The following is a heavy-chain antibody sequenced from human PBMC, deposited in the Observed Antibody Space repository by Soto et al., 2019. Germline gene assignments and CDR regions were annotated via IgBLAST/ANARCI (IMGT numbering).Heavy chain of an antibody. Sequence: EVQLVESGGGLVQPGGSLRLSCAASGFTFSRYWMSWVRQAPGKGLEWVANIKQDGSEKYYVDSVKGRFTISRDNAKNSLYLQMNSLRAEDTAVYFCARDSGTYTRGFYYYGMDVWGQGTTVTVSS. CDR1: GFTFSRYW. J-gene: IGHJ6*02. CDR3: ARDSGTYTRGFYYYGMDV. D-gene: IGHD1-26*01. CDR2: IKQDGSEK. V-gene: IGHV3-7*01.